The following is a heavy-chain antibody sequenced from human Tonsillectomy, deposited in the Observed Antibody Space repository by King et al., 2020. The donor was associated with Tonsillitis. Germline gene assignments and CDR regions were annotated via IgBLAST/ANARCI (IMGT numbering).Heavy chain of an antibody. J-gene: IGHJ3*02. CDR2: IKSKMDGETT. D-gene: IGHD3-22*01. CDR3: ATEDGSGYHAFDI. V-gene: IGHV3-15*05. CDR1: GFTFENVW. Sequence: VQLVESGGGLVKPGGSLRLSCAASGFTFENVWMNWVRQAPGQALEWVGRIKSKMDGETTYYAASVKGRFTISRDDSKDTLYLQMSSLKTEDTAIYYCATEDGSGYHAFDIWGQGTTVIVSS.